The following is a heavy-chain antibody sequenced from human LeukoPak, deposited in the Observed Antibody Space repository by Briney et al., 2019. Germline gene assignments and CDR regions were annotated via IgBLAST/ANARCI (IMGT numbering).Heavy chain of an antibody. V-gene: IGHV3-48*02. CDR1: GFTFSTYS. Sequence: GGSLRLSCAASGFTFSTYSMNWVRQAPGKGVEWVSYITSSSSTIYYADSVRGRFTISRDNAKNSLYLQMNSLRDEDTAVYYCARVDWMIGAFDIWGQWTMVTVSS. CDR3: ARVDWMIGAFDI. D-gene: IGHD3-22*01. CDR2: ITSSSSTI. J-gene: IGHJ3*02.